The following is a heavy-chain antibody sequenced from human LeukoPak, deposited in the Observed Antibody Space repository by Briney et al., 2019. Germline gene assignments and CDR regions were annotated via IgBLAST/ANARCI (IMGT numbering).Heavy chain of an antibody. Sequence: SVKVSCKASGGTFSNYAISWVRQAPGQGLEWMGGIIPILGTANYAPKFQDRVTISMDESTGTSFMELRSLRSEDTAVYYCANGNYYDRSGNHHRIYNWFDPWGQGTLVTVSS. V-gene: IGHV1-69*05. CDR1: GGTFSNYA. CDR3: ANGNYYDRSGNHHRIYNWFDP. J-gene: IGHJ5*02. CDR2: IIPILGTA. D-gene: IGHD3-22*01.